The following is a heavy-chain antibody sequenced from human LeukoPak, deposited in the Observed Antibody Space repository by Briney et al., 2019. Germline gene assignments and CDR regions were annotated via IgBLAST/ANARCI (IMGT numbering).Heavy chain of an antibody. V-gene: IGHV3-23*01. CDR2: ISGSGGST. D-gene: IGHD6-13*01. J-gene: IGHJ4*02. Sequence: PGGSLRLSCAASGFTFSSYAMSWVRQAPGKGLEWVSDISGSGGSTYYADSVKGRFTISRDNSKNTLYLQMNSLRAEDTAVYYCAKDQWSEQQLVPNWFDYWGQGTLVTVSS. CDR1: GFTFSSYA. CDR3: AKDQWSEQQLVPNWFDY.